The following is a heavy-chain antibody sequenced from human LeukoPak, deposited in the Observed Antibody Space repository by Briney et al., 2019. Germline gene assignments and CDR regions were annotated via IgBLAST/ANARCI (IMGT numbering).Heavy chain of an antibody. CDR2: IWYDGSNK. J-gene: IGHJ4*02. V-gene: IGHV3-33*01. D-gene: IGHD1-26*01. CDR1: GFTFSSYG. CDR3: ARDRGSYWDGGNDY. Sequence: GGSLRLSCAASGFTFSSYGMHWVRQAPGMGLEWVAVIWYDGSNKYYADSVKGRFTISRDNSKNTLYLQMNSLRAEDTAVYYCARDRGSYWDGGNDYWGQGTLVTVSS.